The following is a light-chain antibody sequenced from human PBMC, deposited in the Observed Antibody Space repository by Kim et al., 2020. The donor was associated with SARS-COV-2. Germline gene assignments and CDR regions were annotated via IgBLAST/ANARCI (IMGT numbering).Light chain of an antibody. V-gene: IGKV3-20*01. CDR2: GAS. CDR1: QSVSSSY. CDR3: QQYGNLAHT. J-gene: IGKJ2*01. Sequence: LSPADRATLSCWPGQSVSSSYLAWYQQKPGPAPRLLIYGASSRATGIPGKFSGSGVGTEVTFTISRLEPEDFAVYYCQQYGNLAHTLGQGNNLEI.